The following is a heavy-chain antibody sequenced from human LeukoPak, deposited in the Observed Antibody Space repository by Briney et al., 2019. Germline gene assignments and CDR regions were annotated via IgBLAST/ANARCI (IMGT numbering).Heavy chain of an antibody. Sequence: SETLSLTCTVSGGSISSYYWSWIRQPPGKGLEWIGYIYYSGSTNYNPSLKSRVTISVDTSKNQFSLKLSSVTAADTAVYYCARGYGLGSYYLGFAPGGQGTLVTVS. D-gene: IGHD3-10*01. CDR1: GGSISSYY. V-gene: IGHV4-59*01. CDR3: ARGYGLGSYYLGFAP. CDR2: IYYSGST. J-gene: IGHJ5*02.